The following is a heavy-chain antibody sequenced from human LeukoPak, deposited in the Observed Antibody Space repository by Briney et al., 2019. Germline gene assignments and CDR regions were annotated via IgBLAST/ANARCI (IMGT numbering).Heavy chain of an antibody. J-gene: IGHJ4*02. CDR1: GFTLSSYA. CDR2: ISGSGGST. Sequence: PGGSLRLSCAAYGFTLSSYAMSWVRQAPGRGLEWVSGISGSGGSTYYADSVRGRFTISRDNFQNTLYLQMNSLRAEDTAVYYCATAWNGWYFNYWGQGTLVTVSS. CDR3: ATAWNGWYFNY. V-gene: IGHV3-23*01. D-gene: IGHD1-1*01.